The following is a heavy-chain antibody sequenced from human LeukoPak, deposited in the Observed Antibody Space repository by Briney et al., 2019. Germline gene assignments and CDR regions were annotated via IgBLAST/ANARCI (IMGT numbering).Heavy chain of an antibody. Sequence: PGGSLRLSCAASGFTFSSYWMSWVRQAPGKGLEWVANIKQDGSEKYYVDSVKGRFTISRDNAKNSLYLQMNSLRAEDTAVYYCARDQGIAAAGTDGMDVWGKGTTATVSS. CDR1: GFTFSSYW. CDR2: IKQDGSEK. V-gene: IGHV3-7*03. CDR3: ARDQGIAAAGTDGMDV. J-gene: IGHJ6*04. D-gene: IGHD6-13*01.